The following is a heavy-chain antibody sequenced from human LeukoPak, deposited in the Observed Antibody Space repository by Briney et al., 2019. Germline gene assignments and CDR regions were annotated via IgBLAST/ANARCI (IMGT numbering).Heavy chain of an antibody. CDR2: IKQNGSGK. Sequence: GGSLRLSCPASGFTFSSYCMSWVRQPPAKGLDWVVNIKQNGSGKYYMDSVKGRLTISRDNAKNSLYLQMNSQRAENTAVYYCARATHKYCSSTSCHHYYGMEVWGQGKTVTASS. V-gene: IGHV3-7*01. D-gene: IGHD2-2*01. J-gene: IGHJ6*01. CDR1: GFTFSSYC. CDR3: ARATHKYCSSTSCHHYYGMEV.